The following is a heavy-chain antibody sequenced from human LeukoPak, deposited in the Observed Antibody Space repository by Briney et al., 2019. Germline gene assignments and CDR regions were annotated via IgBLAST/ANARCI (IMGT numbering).Heavy chain of an antibody. CDR3: ARDGPAQMVDFDY. D-gene: IGHD3-10*01. CDR2: IYPNNGAT. V-gene: IGHV1-2*02. Sequence: ASVTVSCTASGYTFSGTGWYLHWLRQAPGQGLECMGWIYPNNGATAYAQKFQGRVAMTRDTSITTAYMELSRLRPDDTAVYYCARDGPAQMVDFDYWGQGTLVTVSS. J-gene: IGHJ4*02. CDR1: GYTFSGTGWY.